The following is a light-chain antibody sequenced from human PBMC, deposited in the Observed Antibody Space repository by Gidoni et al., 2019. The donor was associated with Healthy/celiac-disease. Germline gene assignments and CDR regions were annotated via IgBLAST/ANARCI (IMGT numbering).Light chain of an antibody. J-gene: IGKJ1*01. Sequence: DIHMTQSPSSLSASVGGRVTITCRASQSISSYLNWYQQKPGKAPKLLIYSASSLQSGVPSRFSGSGSGTDVTPTISSLQPEDFATYYCQQSYSTHPWTFGQGTKVEIK. CDR1: QSISSY. CDR2: SAS. V-gene: IGKV1-39*01. CDR3: QQSYSTHPWT.